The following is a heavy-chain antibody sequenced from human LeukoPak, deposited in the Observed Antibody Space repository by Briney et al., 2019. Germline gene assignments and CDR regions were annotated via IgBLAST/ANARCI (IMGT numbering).Heavy chain of an antibody. CDR3: VQRGGLDY. J-gene: IGHJ4*02. D-gene: IGHD3-16*01. V-gene: IGHV3-48*01. Sequence: SGGSLRLSCTASGFTFSTYSMNWVRQAPGKGLEWVSYISSSSSTIYYADSVKGRFTISRDKAKNSLYLQMNSLRAEDTAVYYCVQRGGLDYWGQGTLVTVSS. CDR1: GFTFSTYS. CDR2: ISSSSSTI.